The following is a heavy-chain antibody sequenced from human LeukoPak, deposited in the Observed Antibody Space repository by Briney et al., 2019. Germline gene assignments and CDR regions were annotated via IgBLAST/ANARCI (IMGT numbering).Heavy chain of an antibody. Sequence: PGGSLRLSCVASGYTFSSFSINWVRQAPGKGLEWVSSISVRSNYIYYADSVRGRFSISGDDARGSLFLQMNSLRAEDTAVYYCVRLRRNSDTSGYYYYYDFWGQGTLVTVSS. CDR3: VRLRRNSDTSGYYYYYDF. J-gene: IGHJ4*02. CDR2: ISVRSNYI. D-gene: IGHD3-22*01. CDR1: GYTFSSFS. V-gene: IGHV3-21*01.